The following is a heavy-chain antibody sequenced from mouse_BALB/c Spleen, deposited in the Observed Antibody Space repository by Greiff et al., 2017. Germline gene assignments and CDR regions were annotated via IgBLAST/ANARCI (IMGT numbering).Heavy chain of an antibody. CDR1: GFTFSSFG. J-gene: IGHJ4*01. Sequence: EVQGVESGGGLVQPGGSRKLSCAASGFTFSSFGMHWVRQAPEKGLEWVAYISSGSSTIYYADTVKGRFTISRDNPKNTLFLHMTSLRSEDTAMYYCARDYDYDGHYAMDYWGQGTSVTVSS. CDR2: ISSGSSTI. CDR3: ARDYDYDGHYAMDY. D-gene: IGHD2-4*01. V-gene: IGHV5-17*02.